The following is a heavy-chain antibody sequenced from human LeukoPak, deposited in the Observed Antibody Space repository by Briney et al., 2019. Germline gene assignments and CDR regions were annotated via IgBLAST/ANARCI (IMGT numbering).Heavy chain of an antibody. CDR1: GFTFSSYA. V-gene: IGHV3-64*01. Sequence: GGSLRLSCAASGFTFSSYAMHWVRQAPGKGLEYVSAISSNGGSTYYANSVKGRFTISRDNSKNTLYLQMGSLRAEDMAVYYCARGLQLRYFDYWGQGTLVAVSS. CDR2: ISSNGGST. D-gene: IGHD5-18*01. CDR3: ARGLQLRYFDY. J-gene: IGHJ4*02.